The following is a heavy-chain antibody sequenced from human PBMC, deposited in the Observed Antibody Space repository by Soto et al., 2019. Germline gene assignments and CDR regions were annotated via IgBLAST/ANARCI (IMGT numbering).Heavy chain of an antibody. J-gene: IGHJ6*02. CDR1: GFTFSSYA. Sequence: GGSLRLSCAASGFTFSSYAMIWVRQAPGKGLEWVSAISGSGGSTYYADSVKGRFTISRDNSKNTLYLQMNSLRAEDTAVYYCAKGDVLRFLEGPYGMDVWGQGTTVTVSS. CDR2: ISGSGGST. D-gene: IGHD3-3*01. CDR3: AKGDVLRFLEGPYGMDV. V-gene: IGHV3-23*01.